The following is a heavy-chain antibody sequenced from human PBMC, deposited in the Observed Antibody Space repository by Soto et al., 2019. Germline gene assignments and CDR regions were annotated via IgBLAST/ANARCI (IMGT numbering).Heavy chain of an antibody. V-gene: IGHV4-59*08. CDR3: ARAGDDAFDI. CDR1: GGSISSYY. Sequence: SETLSLTCTVSGGSISSYYWSWIRQPPGKGLEWIGYIYYSGSTNYNPSLKSRVTISVDTSKDQFSLKLSSVTAADTAVYYCARAGDDAFDIWGQGTMVTVSS. CDR2: IYYSGST. D-gene: IGHD7-27*01. J-gene: IGHJ3*02.